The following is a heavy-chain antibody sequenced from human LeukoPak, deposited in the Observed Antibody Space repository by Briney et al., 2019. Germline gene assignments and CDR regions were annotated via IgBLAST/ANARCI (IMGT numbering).Heavy chain of an antibody. CDR1: GFTVSSNY. J-gene: IGHJ2*01. Sequence: GGSLRLSCAASGFTVSSNYMSWVRQAPGKGLEWVSVIYSGGSTYYADSVKGRFTISRDNSKNTLYLQMNSLRAEDTAVYYCARVDYGDGNEYFDLWGRGTLVTVSS. D-gene: IGHD4-17*01. CDR3: ARVDYGDGNEYFDL. V-gene: IGHV3-66*01. CDR2: IYSGGST.